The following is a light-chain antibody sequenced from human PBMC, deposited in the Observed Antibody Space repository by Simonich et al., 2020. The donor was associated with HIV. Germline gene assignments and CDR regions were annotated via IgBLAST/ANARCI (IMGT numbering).Light chain of an antibody. V-gene: IGKV4-1*01. J-gene: IGKJ4*01. CDR3: QQYYGIPLT. CDR1: QSVLYSSNDKNY. CDR2: WAS. Sequence: DIVMTHSPDSLAVSLGERSTINCKSSQSVLYSSNDKNYLPWYQQKPGHPPNLLIYWASARESGVPDRFRGSGSGTDFTLTISSLQAEDVAVYYCQQYYGIPLTFGGGTRVEIK.